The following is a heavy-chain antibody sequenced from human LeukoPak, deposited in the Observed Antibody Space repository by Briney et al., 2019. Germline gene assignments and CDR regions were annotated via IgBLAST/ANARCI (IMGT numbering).Heavy chain of an antibody. CDR2: IYTSGST. CDR3: ARVQGQLDAFDI. J-gene: IGHJ3*02. V-gene: IGHV4-4*07. CDR1: GGSISSYY. Sequence: SETLSLTCNVSGGSISSYYWNWIRQPAGKGLEWIGRIYTSGSTNYNPSLKSRVTMSVDTSKNQFSLKLSSVTAADTAVYYCARVQGQLDAFDIWGQGTMVTVSS. D-gene: IGHD2-2*01.